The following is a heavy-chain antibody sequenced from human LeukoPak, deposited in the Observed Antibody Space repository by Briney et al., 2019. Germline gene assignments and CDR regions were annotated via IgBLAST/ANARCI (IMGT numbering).Heavy chain of an antibody. D-gene: IGHD2/OR15-2a*01. Sequence: SETLSLSWTVAGGSISSSSYYWGWIRQPPGKGLEWIGSIYYSGTTYYNPSLKSRVPISPDPSKNQFSLKLSSVTAADTAVYYCARVAHDLYPYYFDYWGQGTLVTVSS. CDR1: GGSISSSSYY. CDR3: ARVAHDLYPYYFDY. V-gene: IGHV4-39*07. J-gene: IGHJ4*02. CDR2: IYYSGTT.